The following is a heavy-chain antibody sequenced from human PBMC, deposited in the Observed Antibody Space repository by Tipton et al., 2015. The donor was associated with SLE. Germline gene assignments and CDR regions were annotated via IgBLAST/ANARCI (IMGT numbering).Heavy chain of an antibody. D-gene: IGHD5-18*01. CDR1: GFTFRNYD. V-gene: IGHV3-30*18. CDR3: AKDYVEYRYGSRYFYYGMDA. J-gene: IGHJ6*02. Sequence: SLRLSCAASGFTFRNYDMHWVRQAPGKGLEWVAVIWYDGPNKYYADSVRGRFTISRDNSKNTLYLDMNNLRAEDTAVYYCAKDYVEYRYGSRYFYYGMDAWGQGTAVTVSS. CDR2: IWYDGPNK.